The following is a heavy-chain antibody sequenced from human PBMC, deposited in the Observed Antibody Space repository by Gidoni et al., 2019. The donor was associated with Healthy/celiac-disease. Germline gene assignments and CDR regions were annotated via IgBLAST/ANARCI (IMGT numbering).Heavy chain of an antibody. CDR3: ARVLAARPQYYYYYYMDV. J-gene: IGHJ6*03. CDR1: GCSIRSYY. D-gene: IGHD6-6*01. CDR2: IYYSGST. Sequence: QVQLQESGPGLVKPSETLSLTCTVSGCSIRSYYWSWIRQPPGKGLEWIGYIYYSGSTNYNPSLKSRVTISVDTSKNQFSLKLSSVTAADTAVYYCARVLAARPQYYYYYYMDVWGKGTTVTVSS. V-gene: IGHV4-59*01.